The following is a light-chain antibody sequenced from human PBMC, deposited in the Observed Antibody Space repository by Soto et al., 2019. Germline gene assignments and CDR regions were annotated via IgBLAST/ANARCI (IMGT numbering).Light chain of an antibody. CDR3: TSHAGSNNYV. J-gene: IGLJ1*01. CDR1: SSDVGGYNY. Sequence: ALTQPPSASGSPGQSVTIFCTGTSSDVGGYNYVSWYQQHPGKAPKLIISEVSKRPSGVPDRFSGSKSGNTASLTVSGLQAEDEADYYCTSHAGSNNYVFGTGTKLTVL. V-gene: IGLV2-8*01. CDR2: EVS.